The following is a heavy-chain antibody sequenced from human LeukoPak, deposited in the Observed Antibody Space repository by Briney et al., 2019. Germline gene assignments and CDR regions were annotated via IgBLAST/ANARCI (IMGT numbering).Heavy chain of an antibody. CDR3: AKALVYAIEGGLDY. J-gene: IGHJ4*02. D-gene: IGHD2-8*01. Sequence: GGSLRLSCAASGFTFDDYAMHWVRQAPGKGLEWVSGISWNSGSIGYADSVKGRFTISRDNAKNSLYLQMNSLRAEDTALYYCAKALVYAIEGGLDYWGQGTLVAVYS. CDR2: ISWNSGSI. CDR1: GFTFDDYA. V-gene: IGHV3-9*01.